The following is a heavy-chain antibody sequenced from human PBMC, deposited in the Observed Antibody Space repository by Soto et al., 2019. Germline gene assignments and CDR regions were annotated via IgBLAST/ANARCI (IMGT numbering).Heavy chain of an antibody. Sequence: QVQLVHSGAEVKKPGSSVKVSCKASGGTFSSYTISWVRQAPGQGLEWMGRIIPILGIANYAQKFQGRVTITADKSTSTAYMELSSLRSEDPAVYYCARAPTAMVTGRDYWGQGTLVTVSS. D-gene: IGHD5-18*01. CDR2: IIPILGIA. CDR3: ARAPTAMVTGRDY. CDR1: GGTFSSYT. J-gene: IGHJ4*02. V-gene: IGHV1-69*02.